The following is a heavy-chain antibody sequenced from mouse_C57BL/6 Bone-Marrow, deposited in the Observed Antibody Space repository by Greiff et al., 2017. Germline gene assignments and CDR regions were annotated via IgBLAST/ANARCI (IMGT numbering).Heavy chain of an antibody. CDR3: GRRFDDYDVAWFAY. CDR2: ISNGGGST. V-gene: IGHV5-12*01. D-gene: IGHD2-4*01. CDR1: GFTFSDYY. J-gene: IGHJ3*01. Sequence: EVKLQESGGGLVQPGGSLKLSCAASGFTFSDYYMYWVRQTPEKRLEWVAYISNGGGSTYYPDTVKGRFTISRDNAKNTLYLQMSRLKSEDTAMYYCGRRFDDYDVAWFAYWGQGTLVTVSA.